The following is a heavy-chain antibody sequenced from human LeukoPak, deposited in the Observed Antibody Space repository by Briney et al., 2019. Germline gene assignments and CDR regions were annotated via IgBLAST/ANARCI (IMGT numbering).Heavy chain of an antibody. Sequence: PSETLSLTCTVSGGSMSSYYWSWIRQPAGKGLEWIGRIYTSGSTNYNPSLKSRVTMSVDTSKNQFSLKLSSVTAADTAVYYCARDCSGGSSLLCSGYFQHWGQGTLVTVSS. V-gene: IGHV4-4*07. D-gene: IGHD2-15*01. CDR3: ARDCSGGSSLLCSGYFQH. J-gene: IGHJ1*01. CDR1: GGSMSSYY. CDR2: IYTSGST.